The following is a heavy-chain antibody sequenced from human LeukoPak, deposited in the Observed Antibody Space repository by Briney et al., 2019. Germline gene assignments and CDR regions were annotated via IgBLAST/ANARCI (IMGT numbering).Heavy chain of an antibody. CDR2: VHSGDFDT. V-gene: IGHV5-51*01. D-gene: IGHD3-3*01. CDR1: GSIFSSYW. J-gene: IGHJ3*02. Sequence: KLGASLQISCQGSGSIFSSYWIAWVRQMPGKGLGWMGIVHSGDFDTRYSPSFQGQVTISADKSISTAYLQWSSLKASDTAMYYCARPNGSYHDFWSGYVDTYDIWGQGTMVTVSS. CDR3: ARPNGSYHDFWSGYVDTYDI.